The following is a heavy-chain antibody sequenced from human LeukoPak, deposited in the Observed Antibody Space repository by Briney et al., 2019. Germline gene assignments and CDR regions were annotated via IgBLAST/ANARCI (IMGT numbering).Heavy chain of an antibody. D-gene: IGHD5-12*01. CDR2: IDPSDSYT. V-gene: IGHV5-10-1*01. J-gene: IGHJ4*02. Sequence: GESLRISCKGSGYSLTSYWISWARQMPGKGLDWMGWIDPSDSYTNNSPSFQGHVTISADKSISTAYLQWSRLKASDPAMYYCARRARGRYYFDYWGQGTLGTVSS. CDR3: ARRARGRYYFDY. CDR1: GYSLTSYW.